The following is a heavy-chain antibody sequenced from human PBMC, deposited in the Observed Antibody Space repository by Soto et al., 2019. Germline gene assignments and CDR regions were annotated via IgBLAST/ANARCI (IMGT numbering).Heavy chain of an antibody. CDR2: IYYSGST. CDR3: ARAPNYYDSSGYYYDY. Sequence: LSLTCTVSGGSIGSGGYYWSWIRQHPGKGLEWIGYIYYSGSTSYNPSLKSRVTISVDTSKNQFSLKLGSVTAADTAVYYCARAPNYYDSSGYYYDYWGQGTLVTVSS. D-gene: IGHD3-22*01. V-gene: IGHV4-31*03. CDR1: GGSIGSGGYY. J-gene: IGHJ4*02.